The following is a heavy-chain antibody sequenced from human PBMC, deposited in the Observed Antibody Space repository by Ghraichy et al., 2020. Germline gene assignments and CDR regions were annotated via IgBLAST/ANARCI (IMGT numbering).Heavy chain of an antibody. V-gene: IGHV3-15*01. J-gene: IGHJ6*02. CDR1: GFTFSNAW. D-gene: IGHD2-2*01. CDR2: IKSKTDGGTT. CDR3: TTGPDGGYCSSTSCRMDYYYGMDV. Sequence: GGSLRLSCAASGFTFSNAWMSWVRQAPGKGLEWVGRIKSKTDGGTTDYAAPVKGRFTISRDDSKNTLYLQMNSLKTEDTAVYYCTTGPDGGYCSSTSCRMDYYYGMDVWGQGTTVTVSS.